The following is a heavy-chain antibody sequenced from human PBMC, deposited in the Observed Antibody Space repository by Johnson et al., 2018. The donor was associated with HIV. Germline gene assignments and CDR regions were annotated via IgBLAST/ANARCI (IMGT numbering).Heavy chain of an antibody. Sequence: VQLVESGGGVVQPGRSLRLSCAASGFTFSDYYMSWIRQAPGKGLDWVSYISSTGTTIYYADSVKGRFTISRDNAMKSLYLQMNTLRAEDTAVYYCTTDSRYYDSSGYFAFDIWGQGTMVTVSS. J-gene: IGHJ3*02. CDR2: ISSTGTTI. V-gene: IGHV3-11*01. CDR1: GFTFSDYY. D-gene: IGHD3-22*01. CDR3: TTDSRYYDSSGYFAFDI.